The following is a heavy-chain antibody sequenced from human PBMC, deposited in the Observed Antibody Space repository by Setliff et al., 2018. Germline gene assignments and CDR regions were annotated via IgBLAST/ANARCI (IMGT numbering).Heavy chain of an antibody. CDR1: GASFSDYY. Sequence: SETLSLTCTVYGASFSDYYWGWIRQPPGXXXXXXXXXXXXXXTNYXXSLKSRVTISVDTSKNQFSLKLSSVTAADTAVYYCRFWSGYYKNDYWGQGTLVTVSS. CDR3: RFWSGYYKNDY. CDR2: XXXXXXT. J-gene: IGHJ4*01. V-gene: IGHV4-34*01. D-gene: IGHD3-3*01.